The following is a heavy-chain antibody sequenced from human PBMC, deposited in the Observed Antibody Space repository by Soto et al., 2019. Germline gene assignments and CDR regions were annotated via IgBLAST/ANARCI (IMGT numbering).Heavy chain of an antibody. Sequence: ASLKVSCKASGYTFNGYYIHWVRQAPGQGLEWMGWINPNSGGRNYAQKFQGWVTLTRDTSIGTAYMELSRLRSDDTAVYYCAREGYCSGGSCYSGRYYYSGMDVWGQGTTVTVSS. J-gene: IGHJ6*02. D-gene: IGHD2-15*01. CDR1: GYTFNGYY. V-gene: IGHV1-2*04. CDR3: AREGYCSGGSCYSGRYYYSGMDV. CDR2: INPNSGGR.